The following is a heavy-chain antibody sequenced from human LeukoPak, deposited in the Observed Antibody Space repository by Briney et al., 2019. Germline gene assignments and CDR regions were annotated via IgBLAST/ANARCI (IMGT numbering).Heavy chain of an antibody. CDR1: GYTFTSYG. Sequence: ASVKVSCKPSGYTFTSYGISWVRQAPGQGLEWMGWISAYNGNTNYAQKLQGRVTMTTDTSTSTAYMELRSLRSDDTAVYYCAIETYYYDSSGYPRDAFDIWGQGTMVTVSS. CDR2: ISAYNGNT. CDR3: AIETYYYDSSGYPRDAFDI. V-gene: IGHV1-18*01. D-gene: IGHD3-22*01. J-gene: IGHJ3*02.